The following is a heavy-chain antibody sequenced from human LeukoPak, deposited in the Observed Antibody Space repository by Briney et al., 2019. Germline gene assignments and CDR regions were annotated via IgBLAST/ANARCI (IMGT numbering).Heavy chain of an antibody. D-gene: IGHD2-2*01. CDR3: AKDVVPAAISFLGVDY. CDR2: ISYDGSNK. Sequence: GGSLRLSCAASGFTFSSYGMHWVRQAPGKGLEWVAVISYDGSNKYCADSVKGRFTISRDNSKNTLYLQMNSLRAEDTAVYYCAKDVVPAAISFLGVDYWGQGTLATVSS. J-gene: IGHJ4*02. V-gene: IGHV3-30*18. CDR1: GFTFSSYG.